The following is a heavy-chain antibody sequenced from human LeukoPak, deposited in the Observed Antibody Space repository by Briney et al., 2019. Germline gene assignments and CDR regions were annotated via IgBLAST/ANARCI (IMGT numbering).Heavy chain of an antibody. CDR3: ARVAIGYCSGGSCRGNY. J-gene: IGHJ4*02. Sequence: PGGSLRLSCAASGITFSSYGMSWVRQAPGKGLEWVSSISSTGGTTYYADSVKGRFTISRDNAKNSLYLQMNSLRAEDTAVYYCARVAIGYCSGGSCRGNYWGQGTLVTVSS. CDR2: ISSTGGTT. V-gene: IGHV3-48*04. D-gene: IGHD2-15*01. CDR1: GITFSSYG.